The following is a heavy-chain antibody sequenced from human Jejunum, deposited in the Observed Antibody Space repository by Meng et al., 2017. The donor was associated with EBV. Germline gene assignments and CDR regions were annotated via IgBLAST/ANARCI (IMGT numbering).Heavy chain of an antibody. CDR3: ASIHPSIDS. CDR1: SCSIFSSNW. J-gene: IGHJ4*02. Sequence: MQREESGPGVVKPSGTLSLTCAVSSCSIFSSNWWTWVRQPPGKGLEWIGEIYHSGSTNYNPSLKSRITMSLDKSKNQFSLKLRSVTAADTAVYYCASIHPSIDSWGPGTLVTVSS. CDR2: IYHSGST. D-gene: IGHD2-21*01. V-gene: IGHV4-4*02.